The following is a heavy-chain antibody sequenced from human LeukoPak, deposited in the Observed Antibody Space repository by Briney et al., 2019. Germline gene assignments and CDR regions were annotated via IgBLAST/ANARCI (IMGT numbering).Heavy chain of an antibody. CDR3: AKGGEATMRDGYNYYYYYMEV. J-gene: IGHJ6*03. D-gene: IGHD5-24*01. Sequence: GGSLRLSCAASGIIFSSHAMSWVRQAPGKGLEWVSLISGSGGHTFYGDSVKGRFAISRDNSNNTLYLQMNSLRAEDTAVYYCAKGGEATMRDGYNYYYYYMEVWGRGTTVTVSS. CDR2: ISGSGGHT. V-gene: IGHV3-23*01. CDR1: GIIFSSHA.